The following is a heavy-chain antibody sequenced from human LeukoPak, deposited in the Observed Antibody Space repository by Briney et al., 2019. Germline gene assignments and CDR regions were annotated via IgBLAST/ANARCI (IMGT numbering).Heavy chain of an antibody. D-gene: IGHD3-22*01. V-gene: IGHV3-11*01. Sequence: PGGSLRLSCAASGFTFSDYYMSWIRQAPGKGLEWVSYISSSGSTIYYADSVKGRFTISRDNAKNSLYLQMNSLRAEDTAVYYCAREAPHDSSGYRLAFFDYWGQGTLVTISS. CDR2: ISSSGSTI. CDR3: AREAPHDSSGYRLAFFDY. CDR1: GFTFSDYY. J-gene: IGHJ4*02.